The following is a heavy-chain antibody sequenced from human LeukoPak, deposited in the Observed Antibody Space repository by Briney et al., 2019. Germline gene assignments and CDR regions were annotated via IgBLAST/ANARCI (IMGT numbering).Heavy chain of an antibody. D-gene: IGHD3-16*01. J-gene: IGHJ4*02. V-gene: IGHV1-2*02. CDR2: INLSTGDT. CDR3: AIWAGGNAPVASFDY. Sequence: ASVKVSCEPSGYIFIGYYMHWMRQAPGQGLEWMGWINLSTGDTNYAQKFQGRVTMTRDTSIRTAYMEMSRLRYDDTALYYCAIWAGGNAPVASFDYWGQGTLVTVSS. CDR1: GYIFIGYY.